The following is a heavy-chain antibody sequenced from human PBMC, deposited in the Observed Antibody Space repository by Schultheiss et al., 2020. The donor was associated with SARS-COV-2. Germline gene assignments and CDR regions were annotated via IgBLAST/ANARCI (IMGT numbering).Heavy chain of an antibody. CDR1: GGSFSGNY. D-gene: IGHD2-15*01. Sequence: SETLSLTCVVYGGSFSGNYWSWIRQPPGKGLEWIGEINHSGSTNYNPSLKSRVTISVDTSKNQFSLKLSSVTAADTAVYYCARGRVVVVVAAIIHYYYGMDVWGQGTTVTVSS. J-gene: IGHJ6*02. V-gene: IGHV4-34*01. CDR2: INHSGST. CDR3: ARGRVVVVVAAIIHYYYGMDV.